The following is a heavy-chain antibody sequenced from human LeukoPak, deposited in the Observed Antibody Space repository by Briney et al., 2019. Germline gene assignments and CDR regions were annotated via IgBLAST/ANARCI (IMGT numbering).Heavy chain of an antibody. V-gene: IGHV5-51*01. Sequence: GESLQISCKGSGYSFSSYWIGWVRQMPGKGLEWMGIIYPGDSDTRYSPSFQGQVTISADKSISTAYLQWTTLKASDTAVYYCARRSVPAVGKPHDAFDIWGQGTLVTVSS. J-gene: IGHJ3*02. CDR3: ARRSVPAVGKPHDAFDI. D-gene: IGHD2-2*01. CDR1: GYSFSSYW. CDR2: IYPGDSDT.